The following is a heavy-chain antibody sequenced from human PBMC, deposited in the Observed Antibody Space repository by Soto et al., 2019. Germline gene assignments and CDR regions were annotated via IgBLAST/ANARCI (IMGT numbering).Heavy chain of an antibody. D-gene: IGHD2-15*01. Sequence: RDGWRSQTTTQGLEWMGWISAYNGNTNYAQKLQGRVTMTTDTSTSTAYMELRSLRSDDTAVYYCARDLDVVVVADLAFDSWGHAKIVPASS. CDR1: R. CDR2: ISAYNGNT. V-gene: IGHV1-18*01. J-gene: IGHJ3*02. CDR3: ARDLDVVVVADLAFDS.